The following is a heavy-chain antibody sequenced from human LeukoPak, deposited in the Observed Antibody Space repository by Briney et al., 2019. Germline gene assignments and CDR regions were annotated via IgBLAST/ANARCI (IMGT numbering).Heavy chain of an antibody. CDR3: VRPPIHDYSNFHPSDY. CDR2: IYPRDSDT. J-gene: IGHJ4*02. V-gene: IGHV5-51*01. D-gene: IGHD4-11*01. Sequence: GEPLKISCKGSGYSFTNYWSGWVRQMPEKGLEWMGIIYPRDSDTRYSPSFEGQVTISADKSISTAYLQWSSLRASDTAIYYCVRPPIHDYSNFHPSDYWGQGTLVTVSS. CDR1: GYSFTNYW.